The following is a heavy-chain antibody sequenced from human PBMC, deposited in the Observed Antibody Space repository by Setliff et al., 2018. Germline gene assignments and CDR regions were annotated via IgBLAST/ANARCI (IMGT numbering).Heavy chain of an antibody. V-gene: IGHV1-2*02. Sequence: GASVKVSCKASGYTFTGYYMHWVRQAPGQGLEWMGWINPNSGGTNYAQKFQGRVTITADKSTSTAYMELSSLRSEDTAVYYCARCGYQLLPSIIAAAFDNAFDIWGQGTMVTVSS. CDR1: GYTFTGYY. CDR3: ARCGYQLLPSIIAAAFDNAFDI. D-gene: IGHD2-2*01. CDR2: INPNSGGT. J-gene: IGHJ3*02.